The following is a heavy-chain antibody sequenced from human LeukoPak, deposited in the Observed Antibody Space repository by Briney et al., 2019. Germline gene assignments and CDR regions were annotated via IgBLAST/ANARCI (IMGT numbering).Heavy chain of an antibody. CDR3: AKDRYDSSGYSLRYYYYGMDV. Sequence: PGRSLRLSCAASGFTFSSYGMHWVRQAPGKGLEWVAGISYDGNNKYYADSVKGRFTISRDNSKNTLYMQMNSLRAEDTAVYYCAKDRYDSSGYSLRYYYYGMDVWGQGTTVTVSS. J-gene: IGHJ6*02. D-gene: IGHD3-22*01. CDR2: ISYDGNNK. V-gene: IGHV3-30*18. CDR1: GFTFSSYG.